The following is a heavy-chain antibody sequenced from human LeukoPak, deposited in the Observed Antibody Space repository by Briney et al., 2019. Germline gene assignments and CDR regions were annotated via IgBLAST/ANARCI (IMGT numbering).Heavy chain of an antibody. CDR1: GGSISSSSYY. V-gene: IGHV4-39*01. D-gene: IGHD2-2*01. CDR3: ARLTKGYVEN. Sequence: RPSETLSLTCTVSGGSISSSSYYWGWIRQPPGKGLEWIGSIYYSGSTYYNPSLKSRVTISVDTSKNQFSLKLSSVTAADTAVYYCARLTKGYVENWGQGTLVTVSS. CDR2: IYYSGST. J-gene: IGHJ4*02.